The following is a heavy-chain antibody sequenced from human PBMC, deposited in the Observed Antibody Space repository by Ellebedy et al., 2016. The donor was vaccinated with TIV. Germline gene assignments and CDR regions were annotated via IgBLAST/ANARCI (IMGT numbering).Heavy chain of an antibody. CDR2: ISKDGSNK. CDR1: GFTFSSYA. D-gene: IGHD1-1*01. Sequence: PEGSLRLSCAASGFTFSSYAMHWVRQAPGKGLEWVAVISKDGSNKYYADSVKGRFTISRDNSKNTLYLQMNSLKTEDTAIYYCARDTTSDYWGQGALVTVSS. J-gene: IGHJ4*02. V-gene: IGHV3-30-3*01. CDR3: ARDTTSDY.